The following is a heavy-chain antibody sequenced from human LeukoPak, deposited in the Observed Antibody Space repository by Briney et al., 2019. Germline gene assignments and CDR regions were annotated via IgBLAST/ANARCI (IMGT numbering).Heavy chain of an antibody. CDR2: INQDGSEK. V-gene: IGHV3-7*01. D-gene: IGHD6-13*01. J-gene: IGHJ4*02. CDR1: GFTFSSYW. Sequence: GGSLRLSCAASGFTFSSYWMNWVRQAPGKGLEWVASINQDGSEKYSVDSVKGRFTISRDNAKNSLYLQMNSLRAEDTAVYYCARDGAAAGLYFDYWGQGTLVTVSS. CDR3: ARDGAAAGLYFDY.